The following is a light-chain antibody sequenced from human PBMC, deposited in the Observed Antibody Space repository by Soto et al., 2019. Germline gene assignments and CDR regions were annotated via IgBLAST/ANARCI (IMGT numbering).Light chain of an antibody. CDR1: SSDVGAYNY. V-gene: IGLV2-14*03. CDR2: DVT. J-gene: IGLJ1*01. CDR3: SSNTTSATLYD. Sequence: QSALTQPASVSGSPGQSITISCTGTSSDVGAYNYVSWYQQHPGKAPKLIIYDVTNRPSGISSRLSGSKSGNAASLTISGLQAEDETDYYCSSNTTSATLYDFGTWTKVAFL.